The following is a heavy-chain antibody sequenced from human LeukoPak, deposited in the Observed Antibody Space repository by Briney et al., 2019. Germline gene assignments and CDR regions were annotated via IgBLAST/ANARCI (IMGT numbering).Heavy chain of an antibody. CDR1: GDSLNYYY. J-gene: IGHJ4*02. V-gene: IGHV4-4*07. Sequence: PSETLSLTCSVSGDSLNYYYWSWIRQPAGKGLQWIGRIYSSGDTNNSPSLRSRITMSIDTSKNQFSLKLTSVTAADTAVYYCARGSSYYYDNGGFYVFFDYWGQGLLVTVSS. CDR2: IYSSGDT. CDR3: ARGSSYYYDNGGFYVFFDY. D-gene: IGHD3-22*01.